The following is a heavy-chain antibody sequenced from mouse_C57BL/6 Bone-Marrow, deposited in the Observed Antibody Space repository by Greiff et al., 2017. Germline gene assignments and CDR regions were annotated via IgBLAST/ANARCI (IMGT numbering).Heavy chain of an antibody. CDR2: IYPRDGST. D-gene: IGHD1-1*01. CDR1: GYTFTSYD. CDR3: ARKCGSSYWYFDV. Sequence: QVQLQQSGPELVKPGASVKLSCKASGYTFTSYDINWVKQRPGQGLEWIGWIYPRDGSTKYNEKFKGKATLTVDTSSSTAYMELHSLTSEDSAVYFCARKCGSSYWYFDVWGTGTTVTVSS. V-gene: IGHV1-85*01. J-gene: IGHJ1*03.